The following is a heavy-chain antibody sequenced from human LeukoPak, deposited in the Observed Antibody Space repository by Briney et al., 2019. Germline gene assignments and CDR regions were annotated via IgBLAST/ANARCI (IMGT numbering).Heavy chain of an antibody. CDR3: ARHGSSGHLSWRFQLGLPRKKKHDAFDI. CDR1: GYSFTSYW. J-gene: IGHJ3*02. V-gene: IGHV5-51*01. D-gene: IGHD3-22*01. CDR2: IYPGDSDT. Sequence: GESLKISCKGSGYSFTSYWIGWVRQMPGKGLEWMGIIYPGDSDTRYSPSFQGQVTISDEKSSSTAYLQWSSLKDSATAMYYCARHGSSGHLSWRFQLGLPRKKKHDAFDIWGQGTMVTVSS.